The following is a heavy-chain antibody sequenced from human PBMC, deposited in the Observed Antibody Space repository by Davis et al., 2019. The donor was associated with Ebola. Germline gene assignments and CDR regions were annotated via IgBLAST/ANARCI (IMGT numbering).Heavy chain of an antibody. J-gene: IGHJ6*02. CDR2: IYYSGST. CDR1: GGSISSGGYY. CDR3: AREVVVVVPAAIGRIGYYYYYGMDV. V-gene: IGHV4-31*03. D-gene: IGHD2-2*02. Sequence: PSETLSLTCTVSGGSISSGGYYWSWIRQHPGKGLEWIGYIYYSGSTYYNPSLKSRVTISVDTSKNQFSLKLSSVTAADTAVYYCAREVVVVVPAAIGRIGYYYYYGMDVWGQGTTVTVSS.